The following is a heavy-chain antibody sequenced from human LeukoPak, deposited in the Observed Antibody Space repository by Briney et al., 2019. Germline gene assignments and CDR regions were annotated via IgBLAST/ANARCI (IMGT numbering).Heavy chain of an antibody. V-gene: IGHV4-34*01. D-gene: IGHD3-3*01. J-gene: IGHJ5*02. Sequence: RPSETLSLTCAVYGGSFSGYYWSWIRQPPGKGLEWIGEINHSGSTNYNPSLKSRVTISVDTSKNQFSLKLSSVTAADTAVYYCARGPSLVGLRFLEWVSRAWFDPWGQGTLVTVSS. CDR3: ARGPSLVGLRFLEWVSRAWFDP. CDR2: INHSGST. CDR1: GGSFSGYY.